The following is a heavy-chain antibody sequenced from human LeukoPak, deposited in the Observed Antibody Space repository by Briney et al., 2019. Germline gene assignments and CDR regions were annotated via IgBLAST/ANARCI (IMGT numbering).Heavy chain of an antibody. CDR1: GGSISSYY. CDR3: ARDDFGMRAFDI. CDR2: IYYSGST. D-gene: IGHD4-17*01. Sequence: PSETLSLTCTVSGGSISSYYWSWIRQPPGKGLEWIGYIYYSGSTNYTPSLKSRVTISVDTSKNQFSLKLSSVTAADTAVYYCARDDFGMRAFDIWGQGTMVTVSS. J-gene: IGHJ3*02. V-gene: IGHV4-59*01.